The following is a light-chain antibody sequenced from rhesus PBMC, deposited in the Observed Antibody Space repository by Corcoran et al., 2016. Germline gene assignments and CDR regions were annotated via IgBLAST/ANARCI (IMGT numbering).Light chain of an antibody. J-gene: IGKJ2*01. Sequence: DIQMTQSPSLLPASVGDTVTITCRASQSISSSLDWYQKKPGTAPKLLRYKASSLQNGVPSRFSGGGYGTDFTLTIRSLQPEDFATYYCLQYNSSPYSFGQGTKVGIK. CDR3: LQYNSSPYS. CDR1: QSISSS. V-gene: IGKV1-22*01. CDR2: KAS.